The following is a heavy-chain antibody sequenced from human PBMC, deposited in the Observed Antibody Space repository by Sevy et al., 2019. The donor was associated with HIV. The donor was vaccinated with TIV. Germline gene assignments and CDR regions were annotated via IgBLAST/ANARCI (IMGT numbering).Heavy chain of an antibody. CDR2: IDPEDGET. V-gene: IGHV1-24*01. Sequence: ASVKVSCKVSGYTLTELSMHWVRQAPGKGLGGMGGIDPEDGETIYAQKFQGRLTMTEDTSTDTAYMELSSLRSEDTAVYYCATWIAALGFDYWGQGTLVTVSS. CDR3: ATWIAALGFDY. CDR1: GYTLTELS. D-gene: IGHD6-13*01. J-gene: IGHJ4*02.